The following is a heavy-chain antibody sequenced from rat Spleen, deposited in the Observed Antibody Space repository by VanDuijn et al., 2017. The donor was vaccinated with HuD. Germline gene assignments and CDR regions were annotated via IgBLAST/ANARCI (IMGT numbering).Heavy chain of an antibody. D-gene: IGHD1-4*01. V-gene: IGHV2-43*01. J-gene: IGHJ2*01. CDR1: GFSLTSSH. Sequence: QVQLKESGPGLVQPSQTLSLTCTVSGFSLTSSHITWVRQPPGKGLEWMGVIWTGRSTAYNSHLKSRLSISRDIPKSQVFLKMNSLQTEDTATYYCARAGYTFDYWGQGVMVTVSS. CDR2: IWTGRST. CDR3: ARAGYTFDY.